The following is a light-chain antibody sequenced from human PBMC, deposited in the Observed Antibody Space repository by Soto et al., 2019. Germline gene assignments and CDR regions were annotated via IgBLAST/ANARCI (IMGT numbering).Light chain of an antibody. CDR3: AAWDDSLSGLV. V-gene: IGLV1-47*01. J-gene: IGLJ2*01. CDR2: SNN. Sequence: QSVLTQPPSASGTPGQRVTISCSGSTSSIGSNYVYWYQQLPGTAPKLLIYSNNQRPSGVPDRFSGSKSGTSASLAISGLRSEYEADYHCAAWDDSLSGLVFGGGTKLTVL. CDR1: TSSIGSNY.